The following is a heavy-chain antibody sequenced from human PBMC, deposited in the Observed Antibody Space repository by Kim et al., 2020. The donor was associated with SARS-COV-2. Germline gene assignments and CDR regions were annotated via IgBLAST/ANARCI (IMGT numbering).Heavy chain of an antibody. V-gene: IGHV3-73*01. CDR2: ITSSSRNYSA. CDR1: GFTLSGST. CDR3: SGYSDLGTRYN. D-gene: IGHD3-10*01. J-gene: IGHJ4*02. Sequence: GGSLRLSCAASGFTLSGSTINWVRQASGKGLEWVGRITSSSRNYSATFAAAMKSMSTVTRDDSEKTAYQRMNCLNTDDTAWYYGSGYSDLGTRYNWVQGT.